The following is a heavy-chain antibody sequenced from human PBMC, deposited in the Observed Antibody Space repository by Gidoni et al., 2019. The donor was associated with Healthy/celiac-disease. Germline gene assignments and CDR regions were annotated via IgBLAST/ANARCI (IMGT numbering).Heavy chain of an antibody. Sequence: EVQLVESGGGLVQPGRSLRLSCAASGCTFDDYAMHWVRQAPGKGLEWVSGISWNSGSIGYADSVKGRFTISRDNAKNSLYLQMNSLRAEDTALYYCAKDFRTPTGVINDWGQGTLVTVSS. CDR2: ISWNSGSI. CDR3: AKDFRTPTGVIND. CDR1: GCTFDDYA. J-gene: IGHJ4*02. V-gene: IGHV3-9*01. D-gene: IGHD3-10*01.